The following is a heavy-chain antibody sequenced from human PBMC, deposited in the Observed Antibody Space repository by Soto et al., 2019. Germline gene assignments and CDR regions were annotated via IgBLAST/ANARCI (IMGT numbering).Heavy chain of an antibody. Sequence: QVQLVQSGAEVKKPGSSVKVSCTASGGTFSSYAIRWVRQAPGQGLEWMGGIIPIFGTANYAQKFQGRVTITADESTSTAYMELSSLRSEDTAVYYCARASDYGDYEYYYYGMDVWGHGTTVTVAS. CDR1: GGTFSSYA. CDR3: ARASDYGDYEYYYYGMDV. J-gene: IGHJ6*02. V-gene: IGHV1-69*01. CDR2: IIPIFGTA. D-gene: IGHD4-17*01.